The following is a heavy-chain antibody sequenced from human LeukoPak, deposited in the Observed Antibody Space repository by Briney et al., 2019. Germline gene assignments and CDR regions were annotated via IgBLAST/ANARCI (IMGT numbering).Heavy chain of an antibody. D-gene: IGHD3-22*01. V-gene: IGHV3-48*03. CDR1: GFTFGSYE. Sequence: GGSLRLSCAASGFTFGSYEMNWVRQAPGKGLEWVSYISSSGGTTYYADSVKGRFTISRDNAKNSLSLQMNSLRAEDTAVYYCARVPQGGYTHYYGMDVWGQGTTVTVSS. J-gene: IGHJ6*02. CDR3: ARVPQGGYTHYYGMDV. CDR2: ISSSGGTT.